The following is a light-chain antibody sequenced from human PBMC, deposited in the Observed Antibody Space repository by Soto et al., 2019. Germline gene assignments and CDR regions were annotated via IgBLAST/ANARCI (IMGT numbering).Light chain of an antibody. CDR2: DVS. Sequence: QSALTQPRSVSGSPGQSVTISCTGTSSDVGGYNYVSWYQQHPGKAPKLIIYDVSKRPSGVPDRFSGSKSGNTASLTISGLQAEDEADYYCCSYAGSYTVVFGGGTKLTV. J-gene: IGLJ2*01. V-gene: IGLV2-11*01. CDR1: SSDVGGYNY. CDR3: CSYAGSYTVV.